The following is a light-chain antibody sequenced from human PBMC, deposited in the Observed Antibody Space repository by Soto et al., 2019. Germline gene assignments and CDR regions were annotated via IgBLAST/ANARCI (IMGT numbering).Light chain of an antibody. CDR1: QSVSSSL. Sequence: EIVLTQSPGTLSLSPGEGATFSCRASQSVSSSLLAWFQQKPGQAPRLLIHDVSSRATGIPDRFSGSGSGTDFTLSISRLEPEDFAVYYCHQYGSSPLTFGQGTKLEIK. CDR2: DVS. V-gene: IGKV3-20*01. CDR3: HQYGSSPLT. J-gene: IGKJ2*01.